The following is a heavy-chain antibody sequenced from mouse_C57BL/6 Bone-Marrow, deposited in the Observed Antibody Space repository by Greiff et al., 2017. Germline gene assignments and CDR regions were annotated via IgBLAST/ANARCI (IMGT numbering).Heavy chain of an antibody. J-gene: IGHJ3*01. Sequence: VQLQQPGTELVKPGASVKLSCKASGYTFTSYWMHWVKQRPGQGLEWIGNINPSNGGTNYNEKFKSKATLTVDKSSSTAYMQLSSLTSEDSAVYYCARYDGYYKAWFAYWGQGTLVTVSA. V-gene: IGHV1-53*01. CDR3: ARYDGYYKAWFAY. CDR2: INPSNGGT. D-gene: IGHD2-3*01. CDR1: GYTFTSYW.